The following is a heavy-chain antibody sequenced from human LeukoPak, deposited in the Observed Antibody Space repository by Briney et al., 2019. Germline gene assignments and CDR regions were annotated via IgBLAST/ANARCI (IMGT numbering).Heavy chain of an antibody. V-gene: IGHV5-51*01. CDR3: ARTMFGGNSDAFDI. J-gene: IGHJ3*02. CDR1: GSSFTTYW. CDR2: IYPGDSDT. D-gene: IGHD4-23*01. Sequence: LGESLKISCKASGSSFTTYWIGWVRQLPGKGLEWMGIIYPGDSDTSYRPSFQGQATISADKSISTAYLQWSSLKASDTAMYYCARTMFGGNSDAFDIWGQGTMVTVSS.